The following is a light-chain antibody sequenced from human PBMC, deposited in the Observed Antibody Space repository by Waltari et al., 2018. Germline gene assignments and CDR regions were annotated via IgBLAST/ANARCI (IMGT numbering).Light chain of an antibody. Sequence: DIQMTQSPSSLSASVGDRVTITCRASQSISSYFNWYQQKPGKAPKLLIYAASSLQSGVPSRFSCSGSGTDFTLTISSLQPEDCATYYSQQSYSTPRTFGQGTKVEIK. V-gene: IGKV1-39*01. J-gene: IGKJ1*01. CDR1: QSISSY. CDR2: AAS. CDR3: QQSYSTPRT.